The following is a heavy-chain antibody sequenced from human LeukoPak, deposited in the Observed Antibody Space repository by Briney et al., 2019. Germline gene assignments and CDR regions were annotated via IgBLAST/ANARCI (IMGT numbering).Heavy chain of an antibody. CDR2: IYHSGST. J-gene: IGHJ4*02. CDR3: ARGGYCAGGSCPYGTPYYFDY. D-gene: IGHD2-15*01. Sequence: SETLSLTCTVSGGSISSYYWSWIRQPPGKGLEWIGYIYHSGSTNYNPSLKSRVTISVDTSKNQFSLKLSSVTAADTAVYYCARGGYCAGGSCPYGTPYYFDYWGRGTLVTVSS. V-gene: IGHV4-59*01. CDR1: GGSISSYY.